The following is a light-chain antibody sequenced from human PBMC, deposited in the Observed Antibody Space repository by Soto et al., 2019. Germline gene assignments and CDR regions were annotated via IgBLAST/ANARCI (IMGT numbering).Light chain of an antibody. CDR1: SSNVGAGYD. CDR2: DNT. J-gene: IGLJ3*02. Sequence: QSVLTQPPSVSGAPGQRATMSCTGSSSNVGAGYDVNWYQHLPGKAPKLLIYDNTNRPSGVPDRFSGSKSATSASLAITGLQAGDEADYYCQSYDSNLGGVVFGGGTKLTVL. CDR3: QSYDSNLGGVV. V-gene: IGLV1-40*01.